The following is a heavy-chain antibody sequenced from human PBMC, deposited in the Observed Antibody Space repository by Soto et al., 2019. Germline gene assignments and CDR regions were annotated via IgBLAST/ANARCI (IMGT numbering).Heavy chain of an antibody. D-gene: IGHD6-6*01. Sequence: EVQLLESGGGLIQPGGSLRLSCAGSGFTFSDYGMNWVRQAPGKGLEWVSGLTWGGSAYYAESVRGWFTISRNNSKSILYVRMNSLRVEDTAVYYWAKERTSSTYDGLDVWGQGTLVTVSS. CDR2: LTWGGSA. V-gene: IGHV3-23*01. CDR3: AKERTSSTYDGLDV. CDR1: GFTFSDYG. J-gene: IGHJ6*02.